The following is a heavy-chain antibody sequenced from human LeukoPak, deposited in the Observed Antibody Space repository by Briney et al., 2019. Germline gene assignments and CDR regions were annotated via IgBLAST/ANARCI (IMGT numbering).Heavy chain of an antibody. Sequence: SETLSLTCTVSGGSISSYYWSWIRQPPGKGLEWIGYIYYSGSTNYNPSLKSRVTISIDTSKDQFSLKLSSVTAADTAVYYCARERGSYSYWGQGTLVTVSS. D-gene: IGHD1-26*01. V-gene: IGHV4-59*08. J-gene: IGHJ4*02. CDR1: GGSISSYY. CDR2: IYYSGST. CDR3: ARERGSYSY.